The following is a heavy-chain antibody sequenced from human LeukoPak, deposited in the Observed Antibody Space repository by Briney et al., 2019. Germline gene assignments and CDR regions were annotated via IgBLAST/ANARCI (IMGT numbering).Heavy chain of an antibody. D-gene: IGHD3-3*01. Sequence: SETLSLTCTVSGGYISSGSYFWSWIRQPAGEGLEWIGRIYTSGSANYNPSLKSRVTISVDKSKNQFSLKLSSVTAADTAVYYCASCYDDAFDIWGQGTVVTVSS. J-gene: IGHJ3*02. CDR3: ASCYDDAFDI. CDR1: GGYISSGSYF. CDR2: IYTSGSA. V-gene: IGHV4-61*02.